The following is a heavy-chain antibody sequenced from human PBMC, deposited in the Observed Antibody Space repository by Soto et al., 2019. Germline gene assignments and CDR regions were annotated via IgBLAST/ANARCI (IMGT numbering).Heavy chain of an antibody. D-gene: IGHD2-15*01. CDR3: AAWAEGATEVH. J-gene: IGHJ4*02. CDR1: GFSFSGYG. Sequence: GGSLRLSCETSGFSFSGYGMHWVRHAPGKGLEWVAVIWYDASKQFYAASVEGRFTISRDNSKAILYLQMNSLRAEDTAVYYCAAWAEGATEVHWGQGTLVTVSS. CDR2: IWYDASKQ. V-gene: IGHV3-33*01.